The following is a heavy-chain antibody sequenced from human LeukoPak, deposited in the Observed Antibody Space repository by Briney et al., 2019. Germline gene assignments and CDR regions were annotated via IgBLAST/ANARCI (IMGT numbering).Heavy chain of an antibody. CDR2: INPSGGST. CDR1: GYTFTSYY. J-gene: IGHJ4*02. Sequence: ASVKVSCKASGYTFTSYYMHWVRQAPGQGLEWMGIINPSGGSTSYAQKFQGRVTMTRDTSTSTVYMELSSLRSEDMAVYYCARVQGYTAMVYYFDYWGQGTLVTVSS. D-gene: IGHD5-18*01. V-gene: IGHV1-46*01. CDR3: ARVQGYTAMVYYFDY.